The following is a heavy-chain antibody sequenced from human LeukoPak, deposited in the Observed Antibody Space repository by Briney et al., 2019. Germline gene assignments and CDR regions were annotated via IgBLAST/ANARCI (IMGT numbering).Heavy chain of an antibody. Sequence: GGSLRLSCAASGFTFSSYSMNWVRQAPGKGLEWVSSISSSSSYIYYADSVKGRITISRDNAKNSPYLQMNSLRAEDTAVYYCAREGYIVVVPAAENWFDPWGQGTLVTVSS. CDR2: ISSSSSYI. CDR1: GFTFSSYS. V-gene: IGHV3-21*01. D-gene: IGHD2-2*01. J-gene: IGHJ5*02. CDR3: AREGYIVVVPAAENWFDP.